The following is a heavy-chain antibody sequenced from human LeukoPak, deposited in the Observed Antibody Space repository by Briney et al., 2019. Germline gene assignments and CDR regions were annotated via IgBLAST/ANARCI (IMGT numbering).Heavy chain of an antibody. J-gene: IGHJ3*02. CDR2: ISGSGGST. Sequence: GGSLRLSCAASGFTFSSYAMSWVRQAPGKGLEWVSVISGSGGSTYYADSVKGRFTISRDNSKNTLYLQMNSLRAEDTAVYYCAKDYCSGGSCYSDAFDIWGQGTMVTVSS. CDR3: AKDYCSGGSCYSDAFDI. CDR1: GFTFSSYA. V-gene: IGHV3-23*01. D-gene: IGHD2-15*01.